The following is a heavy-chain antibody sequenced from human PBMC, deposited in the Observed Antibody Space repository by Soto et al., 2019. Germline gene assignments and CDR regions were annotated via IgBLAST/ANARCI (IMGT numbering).Heavy chain of an antibody. V-gene: IGHV1-18*01. CDR2: ISLYSDGT. CDR1: GYTFSNYG. CDR3: ARVVPGAEDWFGP. Sequence: AAVKVSCKTSGYTFSNYGITWVRQAPGQPLEWLGWISLYSDGTNYAQKFQGRVSMTTDTSTTTAYMELRSLRSDDTAVYYCARVVPGAEDWFGPWGQGPLVTVSS. J-gene: IGHJ5*02. D-gene: IGHD2-2*01.